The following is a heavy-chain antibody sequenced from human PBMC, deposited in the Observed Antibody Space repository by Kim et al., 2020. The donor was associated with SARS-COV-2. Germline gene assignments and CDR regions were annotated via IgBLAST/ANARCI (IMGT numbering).Heavy chain of an antibody. D-gene: IGHD2-15*01. CDR2: ISYDGSNK. J-gene: IGHJ4*02. Sequence: GGSLRLSCAASGFTFSSYGMHWVRQAPGKGLEWVAVISYDGSNKYYADSVKGRFTISRDNSKNTLYLQMNSLRAEDTAVYYCAKDWEDCSGGSCYMTNMFYWGQGTLVTVSS. V-gene: IGHV3-30*18. CDR1: GFTFSSYG. CDR3: AKDWEDCSGGSCYMTNMFY.